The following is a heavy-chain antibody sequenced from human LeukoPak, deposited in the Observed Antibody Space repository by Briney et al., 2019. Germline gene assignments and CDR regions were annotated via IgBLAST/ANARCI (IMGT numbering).Heavy chain of an antibody. CDR2: IYSGGST. J-gene: IGHJ4*02. D-gene: IGHD6-13*01. Sequence: PGGSLRLSCAASGFTFSDYYMSWIRQAPGKGLEWVSVIYSGGSTYYADSVKGRFTISRDNSKNTLYLQMNSLRAEDTAVYYCAREDARAAPYYFDYWGQGTLVTVSS. CDR1: GFTFSDYY. V-gene: IGHV3-53*01. CDR3: AREDARAAPYYFDY.